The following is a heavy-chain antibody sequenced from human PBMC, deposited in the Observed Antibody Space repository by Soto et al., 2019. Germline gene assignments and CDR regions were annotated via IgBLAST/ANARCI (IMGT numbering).Heavy chain of an antibody. CDR2: IYYSGNT. V-gene: IGHV4-59*01. Sequence: QVQLQESGPGLVKPSETLSLTCTVSGGSISNYYWTWIRHPPGKGLEWIGYIYYSGNTNYNPSLKSRVTISVDKSKNQFSLNLSSVTAADTAVYYCAREEWELLGGAHGFDIWGQGTMVTVSS. D-gene: IGHD1-26*01. J-gene: IGHJ3*02. CDR3: AREEWELLGGAHGFDI. CDR1: GGSISNYY.